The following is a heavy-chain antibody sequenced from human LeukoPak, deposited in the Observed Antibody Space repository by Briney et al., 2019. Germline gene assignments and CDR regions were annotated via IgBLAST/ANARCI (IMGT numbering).Heavy chain of an antibody. CDR1: GYTLTGSY. CDR2: INPNTGGT. Sequence: ASVKVSCKASGYTLTGSYMHWVRQAPGQGLEWMGWINPNTGGTNYAQKFQGRVTLTWDTSISTAYMELSSLRSDDTAVFYCASSVGYNKAGYYYYLDFWGTGTTVTVSS. D-gene: IGHD5-24*01. J-gene: IGHJ6*03. V-gene: IGHV1-2*02. CDR3: ASSVGYNKAGYYYYLDF.